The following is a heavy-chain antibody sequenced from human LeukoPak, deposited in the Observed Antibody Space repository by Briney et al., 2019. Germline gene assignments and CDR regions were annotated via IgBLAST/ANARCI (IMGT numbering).Heavy chain of an antibody. CDR2: IYYSGST. CDR1: GGSFSGYY. V-gene: IGHV4-59*01. CDR3: ARTQAYYYYYMDV. Sequence: SETLSLTCAVYGGSFSGYYWSWIRQPPGKGLEWIGYIYYSGSTNYSPSLKSRVTISVDTSKNQFSLKLSSVTAADTAVYHCARTQAYYYYYMDVWGKGTTVIVSS. J-gene: IGHJ6*03.